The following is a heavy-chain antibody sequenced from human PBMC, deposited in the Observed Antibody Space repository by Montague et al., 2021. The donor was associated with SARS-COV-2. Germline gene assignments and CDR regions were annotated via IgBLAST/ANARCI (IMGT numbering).Heavy chain of an antibody. V-gene: IGHV4-39*02. J-gene: IGHJ5*02. Sequence: STYFNPSLESRLTMSVDTSKNHFSLKLSSVTAADTAVYYCARLWDFYGSGSYKNSWFDPWGQGTRVTVSS. CDR2: ST. CDR3: ARLWDFYGSGSYKNSWFDP. D-gene: IGHD3-10*01.